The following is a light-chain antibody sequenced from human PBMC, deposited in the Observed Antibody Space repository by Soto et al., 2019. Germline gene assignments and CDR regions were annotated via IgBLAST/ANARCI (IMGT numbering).Light chain of an antibody. V-gene: IGLV1-47*01. CDR3: AVWDDSLSGFYV. Sequence: QPVLTQPPSASGTPGQRVTISCSGSSSNIGSNYVYWYQQLPGTAPKLLIYRNNQRPSGVPDRFSGSKSGTSASLAISGLRSEDEADYYCAVWDDSLSGFYVFGTGTKVTVL. J-gene: IGLJ1*01. CDR1: SSNIGSNY. CDR2: RNN.